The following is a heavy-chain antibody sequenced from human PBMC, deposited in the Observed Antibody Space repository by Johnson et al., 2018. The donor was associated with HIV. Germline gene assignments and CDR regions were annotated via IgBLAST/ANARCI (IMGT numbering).Heavy chain of an antibody. Sequence: VQLMESGGGVVQPGRSLRLSCAASGFTFSNAWMSWVRQAPGKGLEWVGRIKSKTEGGTTDYAAPVKGRFTISRDDSKNTLYLQMNSLKTEDTAGYYCTAPDLWLGAFDIWRQGTMVTVSS. V-gene: IGHV3-15*01. J-gene: IGHJ3*02. CDR3: TAPDLWLGAFDI. CDR2: IKSKTEGGTT. CDR1: GFTFSNAW. D-gene: IGHD6-19*01.